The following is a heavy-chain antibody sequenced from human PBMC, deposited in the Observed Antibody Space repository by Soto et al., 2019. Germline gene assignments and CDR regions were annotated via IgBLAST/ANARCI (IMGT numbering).Heavy chain of an antibody. CDR3: TTSRLRRPTKNAFDI. D-gene: IGHD2-2*01. J-gene: IGHJ3*02. Sequence: KPGGSLRLSCAASGFTFGNSWMNWVRRAPGKGLEWVGRIKSKTDGGTTDYAAPVKGRFTISRDDSKNTLYLQMNSLKTEDTAVYYCTTSRLRRPTKNAFDIWGQGTMVTVSS. CDR2: IKSKTDGGTT. V-gene: IGHV3-15*07. CDR1: GFTFGNSW.